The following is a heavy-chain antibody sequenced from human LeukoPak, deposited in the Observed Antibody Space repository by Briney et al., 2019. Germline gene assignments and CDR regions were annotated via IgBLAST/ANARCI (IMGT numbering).Heavy chain of an antibody. D-gene: IGHD3-9*01. CDR3: ARGTPDLLRYFDWLLIYFDY. CDR1: GGSFSGYY. J-gene: IGHJ4*02. Sequence: PSETLSLTCAVYGGSFSGYYWSWIRQPPGKGLEWIGEINHSGSTNYNPSLKSRVTISVDTSKNLFSLKLSSVTAADTAVYYCARGTPDLLRYFDWLLIYFDYWGQGTLVTVSS. CDR2: INHSGST. V-gene: IGHV4-34*01.